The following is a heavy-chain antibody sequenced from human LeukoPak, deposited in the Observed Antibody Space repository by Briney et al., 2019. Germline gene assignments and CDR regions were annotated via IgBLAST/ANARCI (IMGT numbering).Heavy chain of an antibody. D-gene: IGHD6-19*01. J-gene: IGHJ3*02. CDR3: ARVNRYSSGWYGAFDI. CDR2: INHSGST. V-gene: IGHV4-34*01. CDR1: GGSFSGYY. Sequence: ASETLSLTCAVYGGSFSGYYWSWIRQPPGKGLEWIGEINHSGSTNYNPSLKSRVTISVDKSKNQFSLKLSSVTAADTAVYYCARVNRYSSGWYGAFDIWGQGTMVTVSS.